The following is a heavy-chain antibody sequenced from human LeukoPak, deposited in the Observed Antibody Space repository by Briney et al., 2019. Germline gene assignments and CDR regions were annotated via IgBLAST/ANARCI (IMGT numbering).Heavy chain of an antibody. CDR2: ISGSGGST. CDR3: ARERQTYYYDSSGYCDY. D-gene: IGHD3-22*01. CDR1: GFTFSSYA. J-gene: IGHJ4*02. Sequence: GGSLRLSCAASGFTFSSYAMSWVRQAPGKGLEWVSAISGSGGSTYYADSVKGRFTISRDNSKNTLYLQMNSLRAEDTAVYYCARERQTYYYDSSGYCDYWGQGTLVTVSS. V-gene: IGHV3-23*01.